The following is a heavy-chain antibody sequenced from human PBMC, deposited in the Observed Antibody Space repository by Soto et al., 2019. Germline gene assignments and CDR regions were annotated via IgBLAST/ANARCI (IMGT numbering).Heavy chain of an antibody. CDR1: GFTFSSYA. CDR3: ARSDRLVVAATRAQYFQH. Sequence: QVQLVESGGGVVQPGRSLRLSCAASGFTFSSYAMHWVRQAPGKGLEWVAVISYDGSNKYYADSVKGRFTISRDNSKNTLYLQMNSLRAEDTAVYHCARSDRLVVAATRAQYFQHWGQSTLVTVSS. CDR2: ISYDGSNK. J-gene: IGHJ1*01. V-gene: IGHV3-30-3*01. D-gene: IGHD2-15*01.